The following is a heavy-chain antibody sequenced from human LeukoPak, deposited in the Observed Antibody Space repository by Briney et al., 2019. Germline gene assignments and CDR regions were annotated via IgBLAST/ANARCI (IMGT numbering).Heavy chain of an antibody. CDR3: AKDLGGNYYPDFDY. V-gene: IGHV3-23*01. Sequence: GGTLRLSCAASDFTFSSYAMSWVRQAPGKGLEWVSGISGSGGSIYNADSVKGRFTISRDNSKNTLYLQMNSLRAEDTAVYFCAKDLGGNYYPDFDYWGQGTLVTVSS. D-gene: IGHD1-26*01. J-gene: IGHJ4*02. CDR1: DFTFSSYA. CDR2: ISGSGGSI.